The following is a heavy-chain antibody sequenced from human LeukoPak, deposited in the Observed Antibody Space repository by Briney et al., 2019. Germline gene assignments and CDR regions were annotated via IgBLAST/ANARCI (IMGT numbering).Heavy chain of an antibody. D-gene: IGHD6-19*01. CDR2: MYHSGNT. J-gene: IGHJ4*02. CDR1: GFSISSGYY. CDR3: ATMTISGNVWSFSDVRIDH. Sequence: TSETLSLTCAVSGFSISSGYYWDWIRQPPGKGLEWIGSMYHSGNTYYNPSLKSRVTISADMSKNQLSLTLNSVTASDTAVYYCATMTISGNVWSFSDVRIDHWGQGTLVTVSS. V-gene: IGHV4-38-2*01.